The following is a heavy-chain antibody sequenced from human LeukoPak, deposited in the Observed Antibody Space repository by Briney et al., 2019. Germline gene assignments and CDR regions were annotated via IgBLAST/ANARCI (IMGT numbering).Heavy chain of an antibody. CDR1: GGTFSSYA. Sequence: GGSLRLSCAASGGTFSSYAISWVRQAPGQGLEWMGGIIPIFGTANYAQKFQGRVTITTDESTSTAYMELSSLRSEDTAVYYCARGSARATLVGSIDYWGQGTLVTVSS. V-gene: IGHV1-69*05. CDR3: ARGSARATLVGSIDY. D-gene: IGHD1-26*01. CDR2: IIPIFGTA. J-gene: IGHJ4*02.